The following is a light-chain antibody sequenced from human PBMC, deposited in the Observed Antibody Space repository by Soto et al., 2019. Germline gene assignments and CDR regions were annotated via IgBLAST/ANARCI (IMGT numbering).Light chain of an antibody. CDR2: DVT. V-gene: IGLV2-11*01. J-gene: IGLJ2*01. CDR1: SSDVGGYNY. Sequence: QSVLTQPRSVSGSPGQSVTISCTGTSSDVGGYNYVSWYQQHPGKAPKLMIYDVTKRPSGVPDRFSGSKSGNTASLTISGLQAEDEADYHCCSYAGSHVGFGGGTKLTV. CDR3: CSYAGSHVG.